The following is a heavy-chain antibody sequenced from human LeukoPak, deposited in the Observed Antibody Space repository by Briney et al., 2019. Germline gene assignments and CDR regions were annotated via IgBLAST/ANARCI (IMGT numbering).Heavy chain of an antibody. V-gene: IGHV4-39*01. CDR2: IYYSGST. CDR3: ARCCSSTSCYTRVFDY. J-gene: IGHJ4*02. Sequence: SETLSLTCTVSGGPISSSSYYWGWIRQPPGKGLEWIGSIYYSGSTYYNPSPKSRVTISVDTSKNQFSLKLSSVTAADTAVYYCARCCSSTSCYTRVFDYWGQGTLVTVSS. CDR1: GGPISSSSYY. D-gene: IGHD2-2*02.